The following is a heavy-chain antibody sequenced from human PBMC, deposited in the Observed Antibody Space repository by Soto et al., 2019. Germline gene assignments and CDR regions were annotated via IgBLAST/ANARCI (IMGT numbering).Heavy chain of an antibody. J-gene: IGHJ3*02. CDR2: IYYSGST. CDR1: GGSISSSSYY. Sequence: PSETLSLTCTVSGGSISSSSYYWGWIRQPPGKGLEWIGGIYYSGSTYYNPSLKSRVTISVDTSKNQFSLKLSSVTAADTAVYYCASWPLGYDAFDIWGQGTMVTVSS. V-gene: IGHV4-39*01. D-gene: IGHD2-15*01. CDR3: ASWPLGYDAFDI.